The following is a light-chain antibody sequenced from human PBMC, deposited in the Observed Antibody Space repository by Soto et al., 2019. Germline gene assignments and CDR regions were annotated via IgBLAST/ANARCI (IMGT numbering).Light chain of an antibody. V-gene: IGLV7-46*01. Sequence: ELTQPPSVSVAPGQTARISCGGNNIGSKSVHWFQQKPGQAPRTLIYDTSNKHSWTPARFSGSLLGGKAALTLSGAQPEDEAEYYCLLSYSGARPVFGGGTKLTVL. CDR2: DTS. CDR1: NIGSKSV. CDR3: LLSYSGARPV. J-gene: IGLJ2*01.